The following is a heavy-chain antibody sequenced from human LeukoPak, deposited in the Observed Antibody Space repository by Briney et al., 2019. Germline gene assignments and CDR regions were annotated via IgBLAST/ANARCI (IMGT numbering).Heavy chain of an antibody. Sequence: GGSLRLSCAASGFTFSSYWMSWVRQAAGKGLEWVANIKQDGSEKYYVDSVKGRFTISRDNAKNSLYLQMNSLRAEDTAVYYCARSIAARFRWFDPWGQGTLVTVSS. D-gene: IGHD6-6*01. V-gene: IGHV3-7*01. CDR3: ARSIAARFRWFDP. J-gene: IGHJ5*02. CDR2: IKQDGSEK. CDR1: GFTFSSYW.